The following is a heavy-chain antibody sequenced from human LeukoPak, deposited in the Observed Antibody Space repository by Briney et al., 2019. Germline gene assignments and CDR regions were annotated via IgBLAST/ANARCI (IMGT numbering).Heavy chain of an antibody. D-gene: IGHD2-2*01. J-gene: IGHJ3*02. CDR1: GYTFTSYD. Sequence: ASVKVSCRASGYTFTSYDINWVRQATGQGLEWMGWMNPNSGNTGYAQKFQGRVTMTRNTSISTAYMELSSLRSEDTAVYYCARGGDCSSTSCHDAFDIWGQGTMVTASS. CDR2: MNPNSGNT. V-gene: IGHV1-8*01. CDR3: ARGGDCSSTSCHDAFDI.